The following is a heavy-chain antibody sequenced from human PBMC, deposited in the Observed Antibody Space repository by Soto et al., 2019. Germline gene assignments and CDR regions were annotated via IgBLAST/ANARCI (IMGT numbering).Heavy chain of an antibody. Sequence: GGSLRLSCAATGFTFGSHAMNWVRQAPGKGLEWVSVISFDGTNKYYTESVRGRYTISRDNSKHVVYLDINSLRPDDTAIYYCARGHGPYYDSSYYGLARNYFDYWGQGALVTVSS. V-gene: IGHV3-30-3*01. D-gene: IGHD3-10*01. CDR1: GFTFGSHA. CDR2: ISFDGTNK. CDR3: ARGHGPYYDSSYYGLARNYFDY. J-gene: IGHJ4*02.